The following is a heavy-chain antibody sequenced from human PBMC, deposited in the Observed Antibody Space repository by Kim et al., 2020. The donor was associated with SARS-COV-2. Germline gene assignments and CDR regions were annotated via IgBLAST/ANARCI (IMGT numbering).Heavy chain of an antibody. CDR3: VKETDFSGRYAFDC. CDR1: GFKFNFYG. D-gene: IGHD1-26*01. CDR2: ITWNSGDK. V-gene: IGHV3-9*01. Sequence: GGSLRLSCATSGFKFNFYGMNWVRQVPGKGLEWVAGITWNSGDKGYADSVRGRFTISRDNAKSSLYLQMDSLRFEDTAFYYCVKETDFSGRYAFDCWGQG. J-gene: IGHJ4*02.